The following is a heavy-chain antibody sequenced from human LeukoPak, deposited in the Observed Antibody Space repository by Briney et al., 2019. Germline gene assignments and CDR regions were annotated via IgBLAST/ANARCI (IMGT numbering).Heavy chain of an antibody. CDR3: ARQAEDYGGFRFDL. V-gene: IGHV4-59*01. Sequence: KPSEALSLTCSVSGFSINIYYWSWIRQPPGKTLEWIGYIYYTGTTNYNPSLQSRVSMSVDRSKNQFSLSLSSVTAADTALYFCARQAEDYGGFRFDLWGRGTLVTVSS. CDR2: IYYTGTT. CDR1: GFSINIYY. D-gene: IGHD4-23*01. J-gene: IGHJ2*01.